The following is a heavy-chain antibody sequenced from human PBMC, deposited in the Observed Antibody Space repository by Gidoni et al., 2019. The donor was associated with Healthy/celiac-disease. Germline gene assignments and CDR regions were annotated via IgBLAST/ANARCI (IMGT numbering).Heavy chain of an antibody. J-gene: IGHJ6*02. V-gene: IGHV1-69*06. Sequence: VQSGAEVKKPGSSVKVSCKASGVTFSSYAISWVRQAPGQGLEWMGGIIPIFGTANYAQKFQGRVTITADKSTSTAYMELSSLRSEDTAVYYCASSSSSRPRPGLYGMDVWGQGTTVTVSS. CDR1: GVTFSSYA. CDR2: IIPIFGTA. D-gene: IGHD2-2*01. CDR3: ASSSSSRPRPGLYGMDV.